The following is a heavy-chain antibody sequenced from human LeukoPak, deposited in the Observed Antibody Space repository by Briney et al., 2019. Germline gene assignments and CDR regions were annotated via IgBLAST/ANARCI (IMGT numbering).Heavy chain of an antibody. J-gene: IGHJ4*02. Sequence: GASVKVSCKASGYTFTSYAMHWVRQAPGQRLEWMGWINAGNGNTKYSQKFQGRVTITRETSASTAYVELSSLRSEDTAVYYCARVHSSGYLAYWGQGTLVTVSS. D-gene: IGHD6-19*01. CDR3: ARVHSSGYLAY. V-gene: IGHV1-3*01. CDR2: INAGNGNT. CDR1: GYTFTSYA.